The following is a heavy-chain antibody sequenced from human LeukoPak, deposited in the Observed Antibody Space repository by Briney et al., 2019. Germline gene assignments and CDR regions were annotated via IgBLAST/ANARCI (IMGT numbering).Heavy chain of an antibody. V-gene: IGHV5-51*01. D-gene: IGHD4-11*01. CDR1: GYSFISYW. CDR3: ARRRGTTVTTDWFDP. Sequence: GESLKISCKSSGYSFISYWIGWVRQMPGKGLEWMGIIYPGDSDTRYSPSFQGQVTISADKSINTVYLQWNSLKASDTAMYYCARRRGTTVTTDWFDPWGQGTLVTVSS. J-gene: IGHJ5*02. CDR2: IYPGDSDT.